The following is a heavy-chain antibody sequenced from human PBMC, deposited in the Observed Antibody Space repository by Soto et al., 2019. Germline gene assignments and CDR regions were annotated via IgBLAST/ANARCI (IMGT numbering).Heavy chain of an antibody. V-gene: IGHV3-33*01. CDR3: ARAHRDYYYMDV. CDR1: GFTFSSYG. Sequence: VGSLRLSCAASGFTFSSYGMHWVRQAPGKGLEWVAVIWYDGSNKYYADSVKGRFTISRDNSKNTLYLQMNSLRAEDTAVYYCARAHRDYYYMDVWGKGTTVTVSS. CDR2: IWYDGSNK. J-gene: IGHJ6*03.